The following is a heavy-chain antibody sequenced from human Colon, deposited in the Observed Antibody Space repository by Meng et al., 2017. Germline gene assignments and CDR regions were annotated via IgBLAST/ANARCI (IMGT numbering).Heavy chain of an antibody. CDR3: ARGAAGSSSVYYYYGLDV. CDR2: INHSGST. Sequence: GSLRLSCAVYGGSFSGYYWSWIRQPPGKGLQWIGEINHSGSTNYNPSLKSRVTISVDTSKNQFSLKLTSVAAADTGIYYCARGAAGSSSVYYYYGLDVWGQGTTVTVSS. D-gene: IGHD6-13*01. V-gene: IGHV4-34*01. J-gene: IGHJ6*02. CDR1: GGSFSGYY.